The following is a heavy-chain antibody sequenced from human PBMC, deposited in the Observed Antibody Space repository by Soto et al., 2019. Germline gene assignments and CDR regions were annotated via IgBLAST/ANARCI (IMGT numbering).Heavy chain of an antibody. J-gene: IGHJ4*02. V-gene: IGHV3-23*01. CDR2: ISGSGDAT. D-gene: IGHD1-1*01. CDR3: SIPSGLQVNLHDY. Sequence: PGGYPRISCAASEFSLSSYAMSWVRQAPGKGLEWVSAISGSGDATYYADSVKGRFSISRDNSKNTLFLQMDSLKADDTAVFYCSIPSGLQVNLHDYRGQRSLVIGSS. CDR1: EFSLSSYA.